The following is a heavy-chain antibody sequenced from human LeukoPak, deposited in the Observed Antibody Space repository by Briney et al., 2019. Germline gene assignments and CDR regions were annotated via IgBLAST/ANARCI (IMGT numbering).Heavy chain of an antibody. Sequence: PGGSLRLSCAASGFTFSSYSMNWVRQAPGKGLEWVSYISSSGSTIYYADSVKGRFTISRDNAKNSLYLQMNSLRAEDTAVYYCARGDSSSWYLFDYWGQGTLVTVSS. CDR1: GFTFSSYS. V-gene: IGHV3-48*04. CDR2: ISSSGSTI. J-gene: IGHJ4*02. D-gene: IGHD6-13*01. CDR3: ARGDSSSWYLFDY.